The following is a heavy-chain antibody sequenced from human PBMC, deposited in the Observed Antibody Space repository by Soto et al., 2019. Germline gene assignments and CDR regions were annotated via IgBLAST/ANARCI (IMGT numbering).Heavy chain of an antibody. Sequence: GGSLRLSCAASGFTFSNAWMNWVRQAPGKGLEWVGRIKSKTDGGTTDYAAPVKGRFTISRDDSKNTLYLQMNSLKTEDTAVYYCTTGGEDGYKPESYYYYGMDVWGQGTTVTVSS. CDR3: TTGGEDGYKPESYYYYGMDV. D-gene: IGHD5-12*01. V-gene: IGHV3-15*07. CDR2: IKSKTDGGTT. J-gene: IGHJ6*02. CDR1: GFTFSNAW.